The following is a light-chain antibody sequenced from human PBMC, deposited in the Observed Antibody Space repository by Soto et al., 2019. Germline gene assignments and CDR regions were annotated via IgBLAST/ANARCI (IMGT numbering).Light chain of an antibody. CDR1: QSVGSN. CDR2: GAS. CDR3: QQYNNWPPYT. J-gene: IGKJ2*01. Sequence: EIVMTQSPATLSVSPGERATLSCRASQSVGSNLAWYQQKPGQSPRLLIYGASTRATDIPARFSGSGSGTEFTLTISSLQSEDFALYYRQQYNNWPPYTFGQATKLGIK. V-gene: IGKV3-15*01.